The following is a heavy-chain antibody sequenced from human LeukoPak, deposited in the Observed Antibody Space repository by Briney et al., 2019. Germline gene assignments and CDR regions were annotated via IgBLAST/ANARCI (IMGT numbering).Heavy chain of an antibody. CDR1: GFTFSSYA. J-gene: IGHJ4*02. D-gene: IGHD6-19*01. Sequence: GGSLRLSRAASGFTFSSYAMSWVRQAPGKGLEWVSAISGSGGSTYYADSVKGRFTISRDNSKNTLYLQMNSLRAEDTAVYYCAKIGVAGIYFDYWGQGTLVTVSS. CDR2: ISGSGGST. V-gene: IGHV3-23*01. CDR3: AKIGVAGIYFDY.